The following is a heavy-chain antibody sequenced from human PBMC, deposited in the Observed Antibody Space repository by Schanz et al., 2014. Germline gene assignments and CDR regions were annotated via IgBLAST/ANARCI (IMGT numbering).Heavy chain of an antibody. Sequence: AQLVESGGGVVQPGRSLRLSCAASGFTVSNSYIHWVRQAPGKGLEWVSYISGSSSTKYYADSVKGRFTISRDNGKKSLYLQMNSLRAEDTAVYFCARLDSSSWYPRYWGQGTLVTVSS. V-gene: IGHV3-48*01. CDR1: GFTVSNSY. D-gene: IGHD6-13*01. CDR3: ARLDSSSWYPRY. J-gene: IGHJ4*02. CDR2: ISGSSSTK.